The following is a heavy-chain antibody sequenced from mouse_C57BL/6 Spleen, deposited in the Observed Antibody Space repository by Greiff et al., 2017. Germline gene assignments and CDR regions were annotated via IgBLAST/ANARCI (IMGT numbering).Heavy chain of an antibody. CDR3: ARVGDDWFAY. Sequence: EVKLMESGGGLVKPGGSLKLSCAASGFTFSSYAMSWVRQTPEKRLEWVATFSAGGSYTYYPDNVKGRFTISRDNAKNNLYLQMSHLKSEDTAMYYCARVGDDWFAYWGQGTLVTVSA. CDR2: FSAGGSYT. D-gene: IGHD3-3*01. CDR1: GFTFSSYA. J-gene: IGHJ3*01. V-gene: IGHV5-4*03.